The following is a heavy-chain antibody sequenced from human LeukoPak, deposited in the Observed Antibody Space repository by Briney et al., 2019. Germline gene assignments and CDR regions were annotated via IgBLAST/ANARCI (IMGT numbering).Heavy chain of an antibody. CDR3: ARGGGDCGGDCYPGYYYYGMDV. CDR2: IIPIFGTA. D-gene: IGHD2-21*02. CDR1: GYTFTSYA. Sequence: SVKVSCKASGYTFTSYAMHWVRQAPGQGLEWMGGIIPIFGTANYAQKFQGRVTITADESTSTAYMELSSLRSEDTAVYYCARGGGDCGGDCYPGYYYYGMDVWGQGTTVTVSS. V-gene: IGHV1-69*13. J-gene: IGHJ6*02.